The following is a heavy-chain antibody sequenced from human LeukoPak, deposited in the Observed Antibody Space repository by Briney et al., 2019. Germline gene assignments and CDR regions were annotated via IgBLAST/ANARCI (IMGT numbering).Heavy chain of an antibody. CDR1: GYSISSGYY. J-gene: IGHJ4*02. Sequence: SETLSLTCAVCGYSISSGYYWGWIRQPPGKGLEWIGSIYHSGSTYYNPSLKSRVTISVDTSKNQFSLKLSSVTAADTAVYYCARHATRVAVAGTTAFDYWGQGTLVTVSS. V-gene: IGHV4-38-2*01. CDR2: IYHSGST. D-gene: IGHD6-19*01. CDR3: ARHATRVAVAGTTAFDY.